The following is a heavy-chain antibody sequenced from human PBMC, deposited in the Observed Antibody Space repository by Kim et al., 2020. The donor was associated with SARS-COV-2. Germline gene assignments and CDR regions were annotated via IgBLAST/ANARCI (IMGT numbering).Heavy chain of an antibody. CDR2: INHSGST. V-gene: IGHV4-34*01. D-gene: IGHD5-12*01. CDR1: GGSFSGYY. Sequence: SETLSLTCAVYGGSFSGYYWSWIRQPPGKGLEWIGEINHSGSTNYNPSLKSRVTISVDTSKNQFSLKLSSVTAADTAVYYCARGIWNIVATILDYWGQGTLVTVSS. J-gene: IGHJ4*02. CDR3: ARGIWNIVATILDY.